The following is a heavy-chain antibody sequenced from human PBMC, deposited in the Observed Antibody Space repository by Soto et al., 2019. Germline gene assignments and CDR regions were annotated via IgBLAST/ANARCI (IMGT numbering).Heavy chain of an antibody. Sequence: QLQLQESGPGLVKPSETLSLTCRVSDGSMNSDISYWGWIRQPPGKGLEWIGVINHSGSTYHNLSLKGRVTMSVDASRNQFSLKLTSMTAADTAVYYCARLGGYVSVGYYYLWDSWGQGTLVTVSS. J-gene: IGHJ4*02. CDR3: ARLGGYVSVGYYYLWDS. CDR1: DGSMNSDISY. V-gene: IGHV4-39*01. CDR2: INHSGST. D-gene: IGHD3-22*01.